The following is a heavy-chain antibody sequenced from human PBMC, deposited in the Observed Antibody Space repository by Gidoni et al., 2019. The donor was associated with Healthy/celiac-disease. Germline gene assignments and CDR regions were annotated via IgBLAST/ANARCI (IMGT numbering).Heavy chain of an antibody. CDR1: GFTCSSYA. V-gene: IGHV3-30-3*01. Sequence: QVQLVESGGGVVQPGRSLRLSCAASGFTCSSYAMHWVRQAPGKGLEWVAVISYDGSNKYYADSVKGRFTISRDNSKNTLYLQMNSLRAEDTAVYYCARESYYYGSGSMAYYYGMDVWGQGTTVTVSS. D-gene: IGHD3-10*01. J-gene: IGHJ6*02. CDR3: ARESYYYGSGSMAYYYGMDV. CDR2: ISYDGSNK.